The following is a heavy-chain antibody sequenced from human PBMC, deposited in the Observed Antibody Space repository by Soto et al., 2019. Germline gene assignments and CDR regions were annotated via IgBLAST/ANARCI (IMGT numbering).Heavy chain of an antibody. CDR2: INQDGVAK. Sequence: PGGSLRLSCAASGFTFSNLWMSWVRQAPGKGLEWVANINQDGVAKKYVESVKGRFTISRDNSKNTLYLQMNSLRAEDTAIYYCAKKQPGPSGYCDYWGQGALVTVSS. J-gene: IGHJ4*02. CDR1: GFTFSNLW. V-gene: IGHV3-7*05. D-gene: IGHD1-1*01. CDR3: AKKQPGPSGYCDY.